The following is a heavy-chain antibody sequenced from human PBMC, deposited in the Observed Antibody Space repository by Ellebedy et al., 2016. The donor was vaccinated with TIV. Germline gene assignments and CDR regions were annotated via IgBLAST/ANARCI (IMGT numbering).Heavy chain of an antibody. CDR2: IFYRGST. V-gene: IGHV4-4*02. Sequence: MPSETLSLTCAVSGGAISGVNWWTWVRQPPGKGLEWIAYIFYRGSTNYNPSLKSRVTVSVDTSKNQFSLTLDSVTAADTAVYYCARHFRYTYGHLIDWGPGILVTVAS. J-gene: IGHJ4*02. CDR3: ARHFRYTYGHLID. D-gene: IGHD5-18*01. CDR1: GGAISGVNW.